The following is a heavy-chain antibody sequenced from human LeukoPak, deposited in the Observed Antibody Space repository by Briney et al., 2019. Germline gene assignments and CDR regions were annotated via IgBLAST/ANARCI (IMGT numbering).Heavy chain of an antibody. CDR3: ARGIAYYYGSGSYPGDY. CDR1: GYTFTSYG. J-gene: IGHJ4*02. V-gene: IGHV1-18*01. Sequence: ASVKVSCKASGYTFTSYGISWVRQAPGQGLEWMGWISAYNGNANYAQKLQGRVTMTTDTSTSTAYMELRSLRSDDTAVYYCARGIAYYYGSGSYPGDYWGQGTLVTVSS. D-gene: IGHD3-10*01. CDR2: ISAYNGNA.